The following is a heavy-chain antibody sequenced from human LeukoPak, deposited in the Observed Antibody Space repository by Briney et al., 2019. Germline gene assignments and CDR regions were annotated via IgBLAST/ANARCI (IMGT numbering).Heavy chain of an antibody. Sequence: GASVKVSCKASGGTFSSYAISWVRQAPGQGLEWMGRIIPILGIANYAQKFQGRVTNTADKSTSTAYMELSSLRSEDTAVYYCASSQVAGQYYYYYGMDVWGQGTTVTVSS. CDR2: IIPILGIA. J-gene: IGHJ6*02. CDR3: ASSQVAGQYYYYYGMDV. V-gene: IGHV1-69*04. CDR1: GGTFSSYA. D-gene: IGHD6-19*01.